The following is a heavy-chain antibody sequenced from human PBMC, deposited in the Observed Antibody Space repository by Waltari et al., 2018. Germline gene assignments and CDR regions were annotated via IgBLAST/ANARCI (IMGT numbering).Heavy chain of an antibody. D-gene: IGHD5-12*01. Sequence: EAQLVESGGGFIHPGGSLRLSCAVSGFPVGNNYMSWVRQAPGKGLEWVSVIYSGGSTNYADSVRGRFTISRDNSKNTLFLEMNSLTAEDTAVYYCARDPPGMATIGSWGQGTLVTVSS. V-gene: IGHV3-53*01. CDR3: ARDPPGMATIGS. CDR1: GFPVGNNY. J-gene: IGHJ5*02. CDR2: IYSGGST.